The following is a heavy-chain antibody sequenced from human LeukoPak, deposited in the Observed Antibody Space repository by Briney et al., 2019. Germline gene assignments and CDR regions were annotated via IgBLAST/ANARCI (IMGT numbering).Heavy chain of an antibody. D-gene: IGHD2-2*01. J-gene: IGHJ3*02. V-gene: IGHV4-4*07. Sequence: PSETLSLTCTVSGGSISSYYWSWIRQPAGKGLEWIGRIYTSGSTNYNPSLKSRVTMSVDTSKNQFSLKLSSVTAADTAVYYCARASYQLLSNDAFDIWGQGTMVTVSS. CDR2: IYTSGST. CDR3: ARASYQLLSNDAFDI. CDR1: GGSISSYY.